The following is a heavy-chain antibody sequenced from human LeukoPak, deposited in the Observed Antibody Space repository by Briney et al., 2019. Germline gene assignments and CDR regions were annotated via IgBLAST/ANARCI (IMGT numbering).Heavy chain of an antibody. D-gene: IGHD3-10*01. CDR3: AREPTMVRGVTRVFDY. CDR1: GGSISSGSYC. J-gene: IGHJ4*02. CDR2: IYTSGST. Sequence: ESSETLSLTCTVSGGSISSGSYCWSWIRQPAGKGLEWIGHIYTSGSTNYNPSLKSRVTISVDTSKNQFSLKLSSVTAADTAVYYCAREPTMVRGVTRVFDYWGQGTLVTVSS. V-gene: IGHV4-61*09.